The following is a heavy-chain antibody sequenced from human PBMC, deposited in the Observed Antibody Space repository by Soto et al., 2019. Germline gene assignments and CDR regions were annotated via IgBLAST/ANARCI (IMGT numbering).Heavy chain of an antibody. CDR2: IYYRGNT. V-gene: IGHV4-31*03. CDR3: ARTTAVPNTLRSRYFFDY. CDR1: HGSVSSDPFY. D-gene: IGHD4-17*01. Sequence: SETLSLTCTVSHGSVSSDPFYWTWIRQHPGKGLEWIGYIYYRGNTYYRPSLKSRVSISVDLSKNRFSLRLSSVTTADTALYYCARTTAVPNTLRSRYFFDYWGQGTLVTVSS. J-gene: IGHJ4*02.